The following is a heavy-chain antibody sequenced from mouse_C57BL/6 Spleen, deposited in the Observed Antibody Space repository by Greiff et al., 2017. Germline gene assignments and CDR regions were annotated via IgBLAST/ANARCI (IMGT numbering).Heavy chain of an antibody. CDR2: IDPEDGDT. CDR1: GFNIKDYY. V-gene: IGHV14-1*01. D-gene: IGHD1-1*01. Sequence: VQLQQSGAELVRPGASVKLSCTASGFNIKDYYMHWVKQRPEQGLEWIGRIDPEDGDTEYAPKFQGKATMTADPSSNTAYLQLSSLTSEDTAVYYCTTFGRYYYGSSYPFAYWGQGTLVTVSA. J-gene: IGHJ3*01. CDR3: TTFGRYYYGSSYPFAY.